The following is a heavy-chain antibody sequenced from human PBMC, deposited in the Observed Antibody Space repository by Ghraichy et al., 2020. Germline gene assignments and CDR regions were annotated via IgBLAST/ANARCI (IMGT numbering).Heavy chain of an antibody. CDR1: GFSFSSYA. D-gene: IGHD3-22*01. V-gene: IGHV3-23*01. Sequence: SCAASGFSFSSYAMSWVRQAPGKGLEWVSGISATDGSTYYADSVRGRFTISRHNSKNTVYLQMNSLRAEDTAVYYCARDCSHYDSSGYFYRAAAEYFFDYWGQGTLVTVSS. CDR2: ISATDGST. J-gene: IGHJ4*02. CDR3: ARDCSHYDSSGYFYRAAAEYFFDY.